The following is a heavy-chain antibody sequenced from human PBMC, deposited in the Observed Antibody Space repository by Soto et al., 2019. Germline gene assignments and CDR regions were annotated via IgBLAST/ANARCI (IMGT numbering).Heavy chain of an antibody. CDR1: GLSFSSGYA. CDR3: AKHWGGPPYFYAMDV. V-gene: IGHV3-23*01. CDR2: IVGVGGTT. J-gene: IGHJ6*02. Sequence: VSLRLSCVASGLSFSSGYAMSWVRQAPGKGLEWVSSIVGVGGTTYFANSVKGRFTISRDNSRNTLYLQMSSLRADDTALYYCAKHWGGPPYFYAMDVWGQGXTVTVSS. D-gene: IGHD7-27*01.